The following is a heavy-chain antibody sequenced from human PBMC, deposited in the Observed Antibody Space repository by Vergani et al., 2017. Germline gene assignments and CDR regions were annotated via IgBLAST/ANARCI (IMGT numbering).Heavy chain of an antibody. CDR1: GGSISSYY. Sequence: QVQLQESGPGLVKPSETLSLTCTVSGGSISSYYWSWIRQPPGKGLEWIGYIYYSGSTNYNPSLKSRVTISLDTSKNQFSLKLSSVTAADTAVYYCARVGSGYYSEFVKSEDDDAFDIWGQGTMVTVSS. V-gene: IGHV4-59*01. J-gene: IGHJ3*02. D-gene: IGHD3-22*01. CDR3: ARVGSGYYSEFVKSEDDDAFDI. CDR2: IYYSGST.